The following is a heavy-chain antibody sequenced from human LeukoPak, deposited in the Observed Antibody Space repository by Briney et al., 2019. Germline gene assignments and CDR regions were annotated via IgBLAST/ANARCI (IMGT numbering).Heavy chain of an antibody. Sequence: GASVKVSCKASGGIFSSYAISWVRQAPGQGLEWMGRVIPVLGIANYAQKFQGRVTIIADTSTSTAYMELSSLRSEDTAVYYCARAVMQTTEAFFDYWGQGTLVTVSS. CDR3: ARAVMQTTEAFFDY. D-gene: IGHD1-1*01. J-gene: IGHJ4*02. V-gene: IGHV1-69*04. CDR2: VIPVLGIA. CDR1: GGIFSSYA.